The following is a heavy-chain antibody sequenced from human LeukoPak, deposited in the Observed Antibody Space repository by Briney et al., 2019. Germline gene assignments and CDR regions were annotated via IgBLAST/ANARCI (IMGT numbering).Heavy chain of an antibody. D-gene: IGHD3/OR15-3a*01. CDR1: GFTFSSYG. V-gene: IGHV3-7*01. CDR2: INPDGSEK. Sequence: GGTLRLSCAASGFTFSSYGMSWVRQAPGKGLEWVANINPDGSEKYYVDSVKGRFTISGDDAKNSLYLQMNSLRAEDTAVYYCARISWTKGFDYWGQGTLVTVSS. J-gene: IGHJ4*02. CDR3: ARISWTKGFDY.